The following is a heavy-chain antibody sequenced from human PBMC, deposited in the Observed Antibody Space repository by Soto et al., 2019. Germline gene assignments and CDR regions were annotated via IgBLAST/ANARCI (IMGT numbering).Heavy chain of an antibody. CDR2: INHSGST. V-gene: IGHV4-34*01. J-gene: IGHJ4*02. CDR3: ARGPYYYGTSGYYPAFWYFDY. D-gene: IGHD3-22*01. Sequence: SETLSLTCAVYGGSFSDYYWSWIRQPPGKGPEWLGEINHSGSTNYNPSLKSRVTISVDTSKNQFSLKLTSVTAADTAVYYCARGPYYYGTSGYYPAFWYFDYWGQGSLVTVSS. CDR1: GGSFSDYY.